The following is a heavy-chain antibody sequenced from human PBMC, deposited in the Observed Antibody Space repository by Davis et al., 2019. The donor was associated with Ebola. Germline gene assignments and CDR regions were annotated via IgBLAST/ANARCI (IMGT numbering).Heavy chain of an antibody. J-gene: IGHJ4*02. V-gene: IGHV1-3*01. Sequence: AASVKVSCKASGYTFTSYYMHWVRQAPGQRLEWMGWINAGNGNTKYSQKFQGRVTITRDTSASTAYMELSSLRSEDTAVYYCARFSLYSSDWDYWGQGTLVTVSS. CDR2: INAGNGNT. CDR3: ARFSLYSSDWDY. CDR1: GYTFTSYY. D-gene: IGHD6-19*01.